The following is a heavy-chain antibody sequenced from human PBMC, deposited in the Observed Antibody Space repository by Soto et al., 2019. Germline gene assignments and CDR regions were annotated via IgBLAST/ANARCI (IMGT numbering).Heavy chain of an antibody. CDR1: GGSISSSSYY. J-gene: IGHJ4*02. CDR3: ASLLRGASYGYKPDLDY. Sequence: SETLSLTCTVSGGSISSSSYYWGWIRQPPGKGLEWIGSIYYSGSTYYNPSLKSRVTISVDTSKNQFSLKLSSVTAADTAVYYCASLLRGASYGYKPDLDYWGQGTLVTVSS. CDR2: IYYSGST. V-gene: IGHV4-39*01. D-gene: IGHD5-18*01.